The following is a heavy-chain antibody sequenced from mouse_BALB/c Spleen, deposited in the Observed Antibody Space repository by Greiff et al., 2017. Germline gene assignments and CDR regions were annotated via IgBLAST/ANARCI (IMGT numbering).Heavy chain of an antibody. CDR2: ISYDGSN. CDR1: GYSITSGYY. CDR3: AREGGYYYGSRVFDY. D-gene: IGHD1-1*01. J-gene: IGHJ2*01. V-gene: IGHV3-6*02. Sequence: EVQVVESGPGLVKPSQSLSLTCSVTGYSITSGYYWNWIRQFPGNKLEWMGYISYDGSNNYNPSLKNRISITRDTSKNQFFLKLNSVTTEDTATYYCAREGGYYYGSRVFDYWGQGTTLTVSS.